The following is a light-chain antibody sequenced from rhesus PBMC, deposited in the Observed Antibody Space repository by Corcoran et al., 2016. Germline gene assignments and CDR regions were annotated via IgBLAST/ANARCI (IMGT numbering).Light chain of an antibody. CDR1: QSISSW. V-gene: IGKV1-16*01. J-gene: IGKJ1*01. CDR2: KAS. CDR3: QQYNRAPWT. Sequence: DIQMTQSPSFLSASVGDKVTITCQASQSISSWLAWYQQKPGKAPKPLIDKASSLESGVPSRFSGSGSGTDFTLPITSLQPEDFASYYCQQYNRAPWTFGQGTKVEIE.